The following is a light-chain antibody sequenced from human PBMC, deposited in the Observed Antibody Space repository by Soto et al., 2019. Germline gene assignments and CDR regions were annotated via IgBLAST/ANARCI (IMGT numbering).Light chain of an antibody. Sequence: DIQMTQSPSSLSASIGDRVTITCRASQNIRSYLNWYQQKPGKAPKLLIHAASSLQSGVPSRISGSGSGTDFTLTISSLQPEDFAAYYCQLSDSTWTFGQGTKVEIK. V-gene: IGKV1-39*01. CDR3: QLSDSTWT. J-gene: IGKJ1*01. CDR1: QNIRSY. CDR2: AAS.